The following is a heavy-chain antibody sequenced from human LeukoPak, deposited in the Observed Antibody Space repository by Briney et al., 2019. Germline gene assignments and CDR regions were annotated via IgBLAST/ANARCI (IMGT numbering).Heavy chain of an antibody. CDR1: GFNLDNYA. CDR2: ISGSGDST. J-gene: IGHJ4*02. V-gene: IGHV3-23*01. CDR3: AKDGRSSGYYYPY. Sequence: GGSLRLSCVASGFNLDNYAMSWVRQAPGKGLEWVSAISGSGDSTYYADSVKGRFTISRDNSKNTLYLQMNSLRAEDTAVYYCAKDGRSSGYYYPYWGQGTLVTVSS. D-gene: IGHD3-22*01.